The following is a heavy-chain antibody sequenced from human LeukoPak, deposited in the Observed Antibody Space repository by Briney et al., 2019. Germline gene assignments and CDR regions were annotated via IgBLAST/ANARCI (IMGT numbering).Heavy chain of an antibody. J-gene: IGHJ4*02. D-gene: IGHD2-2*02. Sequence: GGSLRLSCASSGFTFSSYSMNWVRQAPGTGLEWVSYIDSSGSTIYYADSVKGRFTVSRDNAKNSLTLQLNSLRAEDTAVYYCARDLACSSTTCYTGAFDYWGQGALVTVSS. V-gene: IGHV3-48*04. CDR1: GFTFSSYS. CDR2: IDSSGSTI. CDR3: ARDLACSSTTCYTGAFDY.